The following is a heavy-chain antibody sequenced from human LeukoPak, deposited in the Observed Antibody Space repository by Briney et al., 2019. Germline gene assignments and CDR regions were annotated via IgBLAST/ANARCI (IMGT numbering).Heavy chain of an antibody. Sequence: PSETLSLTCTVSGYSISSGYYWGWIRQPPGKGLEWIGSIYHSGSTYYNPSLKSRVTISVDTSKNQFSLKLSSVTAADTAVYYCATPYYYDSSGYYARVGHFDYWGQGTLVTVSS. D-gene: IGHD3-22*01. J-gene: IGHJ4*02. CDR1: GYSISSGYY. V-gene: IGHV4-38-2*02. CDR2: IYHSGST. CDR3: ATPYYYDSSGYYARVGHFDY.